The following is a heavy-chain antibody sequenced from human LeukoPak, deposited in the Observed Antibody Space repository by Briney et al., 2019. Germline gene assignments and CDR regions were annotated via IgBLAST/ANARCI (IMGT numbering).Heavy chain of an antibody. D-gene: IGHD3-10*01. CDR3: AGDGGSDRWYYN. J-gene: IGHJ4*02. V-gene: IGHV4-39*07. CDR2: INYSGNT. CDR1: ADSISSSTAH. Sequence: PSETLSLTCTVPADSISSSTAHWVWIPQPPGKGLEWIGTINYSGNTYYSQSLMGRVTISVDTSKKQFSLKLTSVTAADTAVYFCAGDGGSDRWYYNWGQGTRVIVS.